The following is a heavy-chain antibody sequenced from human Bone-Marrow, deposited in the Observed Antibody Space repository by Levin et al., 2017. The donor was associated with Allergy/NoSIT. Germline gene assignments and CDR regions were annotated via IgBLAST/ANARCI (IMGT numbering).Heavy chain of an antibody. Sequence: ASVKVSCKASGYTFTSYDINWVRQATGQGLEWMGWMNPNSGNTGYAQKFQGRVTMTRNTSISTAYMELSSLRSEDTAVYYCARLTFLEYYYDSSGYTGAFDIWGQGTMVTVSS. CDR3: ARLTFLEYYYDSSGYTGAFDI. CDR1: GYTFTSYD. J-gene: IGHJ3*02. D-gene: IGHD3-22*01. CDR2: MNPNSGNT. V-gene: IGHV1-8*01.